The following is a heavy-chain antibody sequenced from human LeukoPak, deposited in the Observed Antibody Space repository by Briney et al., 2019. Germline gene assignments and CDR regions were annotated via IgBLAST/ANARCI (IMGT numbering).Heavy chain of an antibody. CDR3: ARDRGTRLGGDY. Sequence: ASVKVSCKASGYTFTSYGITWVRQAPGQGLEWMGWITTYNGNTYYAQNFQGRVTMTADTSTSTAYMEVRSLRSDDTAVYYCARDRGTRLGGDYWGQGTLVTVSS. CDR1: GYTFTSYG. V-gene: IGHV1-18*01. D-gene: IGHD3-16*01. J-gene: IGHJ4*02. CDR2: ITTYNGNT.